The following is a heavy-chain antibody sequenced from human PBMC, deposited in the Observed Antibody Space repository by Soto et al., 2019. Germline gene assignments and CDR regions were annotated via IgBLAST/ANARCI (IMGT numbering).Heavy chain of an antibody. CDR3: ARAVVIRGDFDY. CDR1: GFTFSSYA. Sequence: GGSLRLSCAASGFTFSSYAMHWVRQAPGKGLEWVAVISYDGSNKYYADSVKGRFTISRDNSKNTLYLQMNSLRAEDTAVYYCARAVVIRGDFDYWGQGTLVTVSS. J-gene: IGHJ4*02. CDR2: ISYDGSNK. D-gene: IGHD2-21*01. V-gene: IGHV3-30-3*01.